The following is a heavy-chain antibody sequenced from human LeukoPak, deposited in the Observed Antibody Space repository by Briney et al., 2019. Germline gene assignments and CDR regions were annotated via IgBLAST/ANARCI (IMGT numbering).Heavy chain of an antibody. D-gene: IGHD2-2*01. CDR2: ISWDGGST. V-gene: IGHV3-48*04. J-gene: IGHJ4*02. Sequence: GGSLRLSCAASGFTFSSYSMNWVRQAPGKGLEWVSLISWDGGSTYYADSVKGRFTISRDNAKNSLYLQMNSLRAEDTAVYYCARDYCSSTSCYGGVAYWGQGTLVTVSS. CDR1: GFTFSSYS. CDR3: ARDYCSSTSCYGGVAY.